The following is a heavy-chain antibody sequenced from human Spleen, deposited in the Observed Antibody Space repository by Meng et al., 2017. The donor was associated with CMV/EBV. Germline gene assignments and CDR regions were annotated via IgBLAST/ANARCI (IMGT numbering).Heavy chain of an antibody. D-gene: IGHD5-24*01. CDR1: GFTFSSYA. V-gene: IGHV3-30*02. J-gene: IGHJ4*02. CDR2: LPYDETDK. Sequence: GESLKISCAASGFTFSSYAMHWVRQAPGKGLEWVAFLPYDETDKYYAESVKGRFTISRDNFRNTLYLQMNSLRAEDTAVYYCAKSWLQSLWGVLDYWGQGTLVTVSS. CDR3: AKSWLQSLWGVLDY.